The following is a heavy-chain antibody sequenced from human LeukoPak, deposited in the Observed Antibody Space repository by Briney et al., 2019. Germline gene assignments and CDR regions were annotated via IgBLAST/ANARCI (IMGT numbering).Heavy chain of an antibody. CDR2: IYYSGNT. D-gene: IGHD6-13*01. J-gene: IGHJ6*03. CDR1: GGSISTYY. CDR3: ARRTGYSSSWYPRGGYYMGV. V-gene: IGHV4-59*12. Sequence: SETLSLTCTVSGGSISTYYWSWIRQPPGKGLEWIGYIYYSGNTNYNPSLKSRVTISVDTSKNQFSLKLSSVTAADTAVYYCARRTGYSSSWYPRGGYYMGVWGKGTTVTISS.